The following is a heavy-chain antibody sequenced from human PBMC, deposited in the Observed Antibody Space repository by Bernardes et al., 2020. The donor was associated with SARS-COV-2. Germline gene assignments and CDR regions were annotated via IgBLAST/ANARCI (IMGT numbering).Heavy chain of an antibody. Sequence: GGSLRLSCAASGFTFSTYAMSWVRQAPGKGLEWVSFISASGGNTDYADSVKGRFTISRDNSKNTLYLQMSSLRAEDTAVYYCAKGGWNSWFDPWGQGALVTVSS. D-gene: IGHD1-7*01. J-gene: IGHJ5*02. CDR3: AKGGWNSWFDP. V-gene: IGHV3-23*01. CDR2: ISASGGNT. CDR1: GFTFSTYA.